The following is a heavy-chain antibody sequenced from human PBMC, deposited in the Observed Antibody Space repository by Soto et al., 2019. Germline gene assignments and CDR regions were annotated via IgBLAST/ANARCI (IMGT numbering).Heavy chain of an antibody. CDR2: ISAYNGNT. V-gene: IGHV1-18*04. CDR1: GYTFTSYG. D-gene: IGHD3-22*01. CDR3: AREKYYYDSSGYRDAFDI. Sequence: QVQLVQSGAEVKKPGASVKVSCKASGYTFTSYGISWVRQAPGQGLEWMGWISAYNGNTNYAQKLQGRVIMTTDTSTSTAYMELRSLRSDDTAVYYCAREKYYYDSSGYRDAFDIWGQGTMVTVSS. J-gene: IGHJ3*02.